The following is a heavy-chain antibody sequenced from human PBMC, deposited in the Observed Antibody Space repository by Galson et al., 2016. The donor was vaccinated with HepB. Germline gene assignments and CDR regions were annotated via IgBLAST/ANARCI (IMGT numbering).Heavy chain of an antibody. CDR1: GYTFINHG. CDR3: ARGALAARCDY. Sequence: SVKVSCKASGYTFINHGITWVRQAPGQGLEWMGWINTYNGNTNYAQKFQGRVTMTTDTSTSTAYMELRSLRSDDTAVDCCARGALAARCDYWGQGTLVIVSS. V-gene: IGHV1-18*01. J-gene: IGHJ4*02. D-gene: IGHD6-6*01. CDR2: INTYNGNT.